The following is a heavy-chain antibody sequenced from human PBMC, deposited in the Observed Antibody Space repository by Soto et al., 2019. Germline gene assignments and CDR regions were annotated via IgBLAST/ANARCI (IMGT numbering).Heavy chain of an antibody. Sequence: ASVKVSCKASSYTFTSYGISWVRQAPGQGLEWMGWISAYNGNTNYAQKLQGRVTMTTDTSTSTAYMELRSLRSDDTAVYYCARVQSSGCPDDYWGQGTLVTVSS. D-gene: IGHD6-19*01. CDR2: ISAYNGNT. V-gene: IGHV1-18*01. CDR1: SYTFTSYG. J-gene: IGHJ4*02. CDR3: ARVQSSGCPDDY.